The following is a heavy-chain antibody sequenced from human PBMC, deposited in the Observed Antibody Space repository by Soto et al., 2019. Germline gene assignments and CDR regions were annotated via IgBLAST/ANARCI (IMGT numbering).Heavy chain of an antibody. V-gene: IGHV3-23*01. J-gene: IGHJ3*02. Sequence: GGSLRLSCAASGFTFSSYAMSWVRQAPGKGLEWVSAISGSGGSTYYADSVKGRFTISRDNSKNTLYLQMNSLRAEDTAVYYCGKVLGVFCSSSSGYAGGVFDIWGQGTCDTVSS. CDR2: ISGSGGST. CDR3: GKVLGVFCSSSSGYAGGVFDI. CDR1: GFTFSSYA. D-gene: IGHD2-2*01.